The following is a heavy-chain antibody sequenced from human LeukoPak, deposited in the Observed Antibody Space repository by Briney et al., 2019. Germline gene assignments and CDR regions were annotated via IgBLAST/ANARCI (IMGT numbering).Heavy chain of an antibody. J-gene: IGHJ4*02. CDR3: ARVEYISGYSHVY. CDR2: MNPNSGNT. Sequence: ASVKVSCKASGYTFTSYDINWVRQATGQGLEWMGWMNPNSGNTGYAQKFQGRVTMTRNIFISTAYMEPSSLRSEDTAVYYCARVEYISGYSHVYWGQGTLVTVSS. D-gene: IGHD3-22*01. CDR1: GYTFTSYD. V-gene: IGHV1-8*01.